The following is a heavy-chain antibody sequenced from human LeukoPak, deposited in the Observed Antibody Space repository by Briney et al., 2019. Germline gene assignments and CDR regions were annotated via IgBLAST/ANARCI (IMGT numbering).Heavy chain of an antibody. CDR2: ISSSSSYI. D-gene: IGHD2-21*01. CDR1: GFTFSSYS. V-gene: IGHV3-21*01. Sequence: PGGSLRLSCAASGFTFSSYSMNWVRQAPGRGLECVSSISSSSSYIYYADSVKGRFTISRDNAKNSLYLQMNSLRAEDTAVYYCARSMRNWFDPWGQGTLVTVSS. CDR3: ARSMRNWFDP. J-gene: IGHJ5*02.